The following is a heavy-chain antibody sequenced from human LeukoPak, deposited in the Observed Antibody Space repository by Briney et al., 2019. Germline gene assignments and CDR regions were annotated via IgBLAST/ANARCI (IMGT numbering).Heavy chain of an antibody. CDR2: ITSSGSYI. V-gene: IGHV3-21*04. CDR3: ARDSSMLRGPMVIYYFDF. Sequence: GGSLRLSCAASAFSFSNYNMNWVRQAPGKGLEWVSSITSSGSYIYYADSVKGRFTISRDNAKNSLYLQMSSLRAEDTAVYYCARDSSMLRGPMVIYYFDFWGQGTLVTVSS. D-gene: IGHD3-10*01. J-gene: IGHJ4*02. CDR1: AFSFSNYN.